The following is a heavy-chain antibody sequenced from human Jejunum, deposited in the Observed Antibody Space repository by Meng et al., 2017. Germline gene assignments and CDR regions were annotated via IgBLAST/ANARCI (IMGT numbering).Heavy chain of an antibody. D-gene: IGHD2-21*01. CDR2: ISWNSGDI. CDR1: GFIFDNYA. J-gene: IGHJ4*02. V-gene: IGHV3-9*01. CDR3: AKGTGVVVSAVWRYYFDY. Sequence: SLRLSCSASGFIFDNYAMHWVRQAPGKGLEWVSGISWNSGDIGYADSVKGRFTISRDNAKNSLYLEMHSLRDEDTAFYYCAKGTGVVVSAVWRYYFDYWGQGTLVTVSS.